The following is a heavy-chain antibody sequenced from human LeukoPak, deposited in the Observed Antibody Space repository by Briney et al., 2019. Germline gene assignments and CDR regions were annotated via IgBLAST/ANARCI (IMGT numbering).Heavy chain of an antibody. CDR2: INSDGSST. CDR3: ARDHCSGGSCYSDAFDI. J-gene: IGHJ3*02. Sequence: GGSLRLSCAASGFTFNIHWMHWVRQAPGKGLVRVSRINSDGSSTSYADSVKGRFTISRDNAKNTLYLQMNSLRAEDTAVYYCARDHCSGGSCYSDAFDIWGQGTMVTVSS. CDR1: GFTFNIHW. D-gene: IGHD2-15*01. V-gene: IGHV3-74*01.